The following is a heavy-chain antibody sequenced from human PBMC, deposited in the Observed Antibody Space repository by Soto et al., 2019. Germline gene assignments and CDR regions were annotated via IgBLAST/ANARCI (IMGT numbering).Heavy chain of an antibody. CDR2: TRNKANSYTT. CDR1: GFTFSDHY. D-gene: IGHD3-22*01. V-gene: IGHV3-72*01. CDR3: ARGYYDSSGYHDAFDI. J-gene: IGHJ3*02. Sequence: GESLKISCAASGFTFSDHYMDWVRQAPGKGLEWVGRTRNKANSYTTEYAASVKGRFTISRDDSKNSLYLQMNSLKTEDTAVYYCARGYYDSSGYHDAFDIWGQGTMVTVSS.